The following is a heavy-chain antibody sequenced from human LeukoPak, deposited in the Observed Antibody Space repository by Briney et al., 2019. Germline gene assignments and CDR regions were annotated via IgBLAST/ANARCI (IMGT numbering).Heavy chain of an antibody. V-gene: IGHV3-23*01. CDR3: AKRGVVVRVILVGFHKEAYYFES. Sequence: GGSLRLSCAVSGITLSNYGMSWVRQAPGKGLEWVAGISDSGGSTKYADSVKGRFTIARDNRKNTLYLQMNSLRAEDTAVYFCAKRGVVVRVILVGFHKEAYYFESWGQGALVTVSS. D-gene: IGHD3-10*01. J-gene: IGHJ4*02. CDR1: GITLSNYG. CDR2: ISDSGGST.